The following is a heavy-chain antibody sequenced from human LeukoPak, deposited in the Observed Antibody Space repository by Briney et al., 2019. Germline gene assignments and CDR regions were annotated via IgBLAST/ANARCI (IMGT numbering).Heavy chain of an antibody. V-gene: IGHV3-7*01. J-gene: IGHJ6*03. Sequence: GGSLRLSCAASGFTFTNNFMSWVRQVPGKGLEWVANIKQDGSETTYADSVRGRFTIFRDNAKDSVYLQMNSLRAEDTAVYYCAREINRQQLVPARYYYYMDAWGQGALVTVSS. CDR1: GFTFTNNF. D-gene: IGHD6-13*01. CDR2: IKQDGSET. CDR3: AREINRQQLVPARYYYYMDA.